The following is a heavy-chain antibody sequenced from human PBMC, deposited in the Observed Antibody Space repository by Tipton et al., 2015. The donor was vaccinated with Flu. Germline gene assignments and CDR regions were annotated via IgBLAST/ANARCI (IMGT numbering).Heavy chain of an antibody. CDR2: ISHTGAA. D-gene: IGHD3-16*01. V-gene: IGHV3-11*01. CDR1: RFTFSDYY. CDR3: ARAVGLDF. J-gene: IGHJ4*02. Sequence: SLRLSCAASRFTFSDYYMSWVRQAPGKGLEWIAYISHTGAAEYADSVRGRFTISRDNANSSLSLQINSLRVDDTAVYYFARAVGLDFWGQGIMVTVSS.